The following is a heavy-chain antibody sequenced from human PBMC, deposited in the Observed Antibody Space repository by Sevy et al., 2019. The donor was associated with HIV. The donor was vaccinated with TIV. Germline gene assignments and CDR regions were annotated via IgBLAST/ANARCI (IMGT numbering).Heavy chain of an antibody. V-gene: IGHV3-21*01. CDR1: GFTFNSYT. D-gene: IGHD3-10*01. J-gene: IGHJ3*02. Sequence: GGSLRLSCAASGFTFNSYTMNWVRQAPGKGLEWVESISFSSNYIYYADSVKGRFTISGDNAKNSLYPQMNSPRAEDTAIYYCARPYGSGSWEAFDIWGQGTMVTVSS. CDR2: ISFSSNYI. CDR3: ARPYGSGSWEAFDI.